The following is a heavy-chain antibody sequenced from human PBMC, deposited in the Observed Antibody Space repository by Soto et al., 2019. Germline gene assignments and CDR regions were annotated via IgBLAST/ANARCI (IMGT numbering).Heavy chain of an antibody. D-gene: IGHD2-2*01. CDR1: GGSISSGGYS. Sequence: PSETLSLTCAVSGGSISSGGYSWSWIRQPPGKGLEWIGYIYHSGSTYYNPSLKSRVTISVDTSKNQFSLKLSSVTAADTAVYYCARHLRGHCNSTSCFSNWFDPWGQGTLVTVSS. CDR2: IYHSGST. V-gene: IGHV4-30-2*01. J-gene: IGHJ5*02. CDR3: ARHLRGHCNSTSCFSNWFDP.